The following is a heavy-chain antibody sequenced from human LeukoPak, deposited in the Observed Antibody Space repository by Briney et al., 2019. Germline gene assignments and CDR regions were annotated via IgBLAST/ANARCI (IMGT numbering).Heavy chain of an antibody. D-gene: IGHD3-10*01. Sequence: ASVKVSCKVSGYTLTELSMHWVRQAPGKGLEWMGGFDPEDGETIYAQKFQGRVTMTEDTSTDTAYMELSSLRSEDTAVYYCATDFTYYYGSGYENWFDPWGRGTLVTVSS. V-gene: IGHV1-24*01. CDR1: GYTLTELS. J-gene: IGHJ5*02. CDR2: FDPEDGET. CDR3: ATDFTYYYGSGYENWFDP.